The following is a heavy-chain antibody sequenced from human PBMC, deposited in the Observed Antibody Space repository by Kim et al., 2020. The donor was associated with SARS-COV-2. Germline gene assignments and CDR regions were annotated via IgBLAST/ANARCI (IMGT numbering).Heavy chain of an antibody. D-gene: IGHD3-22*01. V-gene: IGHV4-31*02. J-gene: IGHJ4*02. Sequence: YYNPSLKSRVTISVDTSKNQFSLKLSSVTAADTAVYYCAREHYYDSSGPNWGQGTLVTVSS. CDR3: AREHYYDSSGPN.